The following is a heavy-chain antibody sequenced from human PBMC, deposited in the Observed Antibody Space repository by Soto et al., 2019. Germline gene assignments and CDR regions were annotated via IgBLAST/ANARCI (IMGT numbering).Heavy chain of an antibody. CDR1: GGSISSSNW. CDR3: ARSPDSSGYYPRRYYYGMDV. V-gene: IGHV4-4*02. Sequence: QVQLQESGPGLVKPSGTLSLTCAVSGGSISSSNWWSWVRQPPGKGLEWIGEIYHSGSTNYNPSLKSRVTMSVDKSKNQCSLKLSSVTAADTAVYYCARSPDSSGYYPRRYYYGMDVWGQGTTVTVSS. CDR2: IYHSGST. D-gene: IGHD3-22*01. J-gene: IGHJ6*02.